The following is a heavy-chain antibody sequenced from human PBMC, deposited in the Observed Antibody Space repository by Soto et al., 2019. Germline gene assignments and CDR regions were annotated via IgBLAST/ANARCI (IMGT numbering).Heavy chain of an antibody. CDR3: ARSLPWFDP. Sequence: QVRLVHSETEVKKPGASVNVSCKASGYTFTSYTISWVRQAPGQGLEWMGWISANNGNTEFAQKFQDRLTMIADTTTCTAYLELRNLRPDDTAVYYCARSLPWFDPWGQGTLVAV. CDR2: ISANNGNT. J-gene: IGHJ5*02. CDR1: GYTFTSYT. V-gene: IGHV1-18*01.